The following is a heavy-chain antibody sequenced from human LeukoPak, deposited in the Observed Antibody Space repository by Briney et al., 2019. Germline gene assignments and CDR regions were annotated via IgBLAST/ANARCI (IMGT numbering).Heavy chain of an antibody. J-gene: IGHJ4*02. CDR1: GFTFSNYA. CDR3: AKVLRFGQLFDFDY. D-gene: IGHD3-10*01. CDR2: ITGGGDTT. Sequence: PGGSLRLSCAASGFTFSNYAMSWVRQAPGKGLEWVSTITGGGDTTYYAGSVRGRFTISRDNSKNTLFLEMDGLGAEDTAIYSCAKVLRFGQLFDFDYWGQGTLVTVSS. V-gene: IGHV3-23*01.